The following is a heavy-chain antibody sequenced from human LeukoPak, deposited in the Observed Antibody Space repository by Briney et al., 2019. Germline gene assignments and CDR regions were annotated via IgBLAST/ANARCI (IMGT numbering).Heavy chain of an antibody. V-gene: IGHV4-39*07. D-gene: IGHD3-3*01. CDR2: IYYSGST. CDR3: ARGGFLEWLLLGDY. Sequence: SETLSLTCTVSGGPISSSSYYWGWIRQPPGKGLEWIGIIYYSGSTYYNPSLKSRVTVSVDKSKNQVFLKLSSVTAADTAVYYCARGGFLEWLLLGDYWGQGTLVTVSS. J-gene: IGHJ4*02. CDR1: GGPISSSSYY.